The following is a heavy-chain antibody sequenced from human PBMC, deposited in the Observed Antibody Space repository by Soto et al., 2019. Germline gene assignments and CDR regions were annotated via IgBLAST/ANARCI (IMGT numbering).Heavy chain of an antibody. CDR1: GGSISSNY. CDR2: IYYSGST. V-gene: IGHV4-59*01. Sequence: QVQLQESGPGLVKPSETLSLTCSVSGGSISSNYWSWIRQPPGKGLEWIGYIYYSGSTNYNPPLKSTATISADTSKNQCSLKLSTVTAADTAVYYCARAPYSSSHGSVREGYGMDVWGQGTTVTVSS. CDR3: ARAPYSSSHGSVREGYGMDV. D-gene: IGHD6-13*01. J-gene: IGHJ6*02.